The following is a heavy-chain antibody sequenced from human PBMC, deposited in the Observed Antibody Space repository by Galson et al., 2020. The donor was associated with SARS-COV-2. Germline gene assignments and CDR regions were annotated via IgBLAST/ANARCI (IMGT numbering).Heavy chain of an antibody. J-gene: IGHJ6*02. CDR2: IRSKANSYAT. CDR1: GFTFSGSA. D-gene: IGHD5-12*01. Sequence: GGSLRLSCAASGFTFSGSAMHWVRQASGKGLEWVGRIRSKANSYATAYAASVKGRFTISRDDSKNTAYLQMNSRKTEDTAVYYCTRLLEGLSNYYYYGMDVWGQGTTVTVSS. CDR3: TRLLEGLSNYYYYGMDV. V-gene: IGHV3-73*01.